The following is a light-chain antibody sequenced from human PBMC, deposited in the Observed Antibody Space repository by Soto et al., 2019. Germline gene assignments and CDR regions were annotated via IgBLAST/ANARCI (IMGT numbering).Light chain of an antibody. J-gene: IGLJ3*02. CDR1: SSDVGSNNL. CDR3: CSYAGSSTWV. CDR2: EGS. V-gene: IGLV2-23*01. Sequence: QSALTQPASVSGSPGQSITISCTGTSSDVGSNNLVSWYQQHPGKAPKLMIYEGSKRPSGVSNRFSGRKSGNTASLTISGLQAEDGADYYCCSYAGSSTWVFGGGTTLTVL.